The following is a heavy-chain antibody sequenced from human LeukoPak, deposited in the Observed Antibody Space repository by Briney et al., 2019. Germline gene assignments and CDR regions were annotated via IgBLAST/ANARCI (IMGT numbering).Heavy chain of an antibody. CDR3: ARYGSSSWFDY. J-gene: IGHJ5*01. V-gene: IGHV3-53*04. D-gene: IGHD6-13*01. CDR1: GFTFSSNY. CDR2: IYSGGST. Sequence: GGSLRLSCAASGFTFSSNYMSWVRQAPGKGLEWVSVIYSGGSTYYADSVKGRFTISRHNSKNTLYLQMNSLRAEDTAVYYCARYGSSSWFDYWGQGTLVTVSS.